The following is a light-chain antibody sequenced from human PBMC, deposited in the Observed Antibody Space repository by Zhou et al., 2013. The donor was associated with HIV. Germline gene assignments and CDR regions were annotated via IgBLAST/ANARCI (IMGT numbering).Light chain of an antibody. J-gene: IGKJ5*01. CDR1: QSIDNY. CDR3: QQYNTYPIS. V-gene: IGKV1-39*01. Sequence: DIQMTQSPSSLSASVGDRVTISCRASQSIDNYLNWYQQRPGKAPKLLIYTASSLQSGVPSRFSGSGYGTDFTLTINSLQPDDSATYYCQQYNTYPISFGQGTRLQI. CDR2: TAS.